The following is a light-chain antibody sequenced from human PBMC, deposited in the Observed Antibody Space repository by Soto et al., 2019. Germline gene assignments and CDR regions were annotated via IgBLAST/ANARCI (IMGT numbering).Light chain of an antibody. CDR2: GAS. CDR1: QSVAASY. Sequence: EIVLTQSPDTLSLSPGERATLSCRASQSVAASYLAWYQQKPGQPPRLLIYGASSRATDIPDRFSGSGYETDFTLTVSRLEPEDFAVYYCQQYGTSLYTFGQGTRLEIK. V-gene: IGKV3-20*01. CDR3: QQYGTSLYT. J-gene: IGKJ2*01.